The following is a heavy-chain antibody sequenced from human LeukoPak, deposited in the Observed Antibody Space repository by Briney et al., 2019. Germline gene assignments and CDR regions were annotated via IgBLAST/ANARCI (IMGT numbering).Heavy chain of an antibody. CDR1: EFSFTSNW. CDR3: ASADYYDSSGHYFDS. V-gene: IGHV5-51*01. D-gene: IGHD3-22*01. J-gene: IGHJ4*02. CDR2: IYPGDSDT. Sequence: GEPLKISCKGSEFSFTSNWIAWVRQMPGKGLEWMGIIYPGDSDTRYGPSFQGQVTISADKSISTAYLQWSSLQASDTAIYYCASADYYDSSGHYFDSWGQGTLVTVSS.